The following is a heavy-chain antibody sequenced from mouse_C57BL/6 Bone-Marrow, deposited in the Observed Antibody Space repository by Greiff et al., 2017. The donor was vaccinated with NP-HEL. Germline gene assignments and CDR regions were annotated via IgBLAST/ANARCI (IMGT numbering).Heavy chain of an antibody. V-gene: IGHV1-42*01. Sequence: EVQLQQSGPELVKPGASVKISCKASGYSFTGYYMNWVKQSPEKSLEWIGEINPSTGGTTYNQKFKAKATLTVDKSSSTAYMQLKSLTSEVSAVYYCARYGGSSYEDYFDYWGQGTTLTVSS. CDR1: GYSFTGYY. CDR3: ARYGGSSYEDYFDY. J-gene: IGHJ2*01. CDR2: INPSTGGT. D-gene: IGHD1-1*01.